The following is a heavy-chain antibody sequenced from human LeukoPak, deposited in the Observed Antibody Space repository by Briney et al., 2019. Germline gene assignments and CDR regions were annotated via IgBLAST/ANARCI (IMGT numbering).Heavy chain of an antibody. J-gene: IGHJ4*02. CDR1: GYTFTSYG. CDR3: ARPRTSSSCYLYYFDY. CDR2: ISAYNGNS. V-gene: IGHV1-18*01. D-gene: IGHD6-13*01. Sequence: ASVKVSCKASGYTFTSYGISWVRQAPGQGLEWMGWISAYNGNSNYAQKLQGRVTMTTDTSTSTAYMELRSLRSDDTAVYYCARPRTSSSCYLYYFDYWGQGTLVTVSS.